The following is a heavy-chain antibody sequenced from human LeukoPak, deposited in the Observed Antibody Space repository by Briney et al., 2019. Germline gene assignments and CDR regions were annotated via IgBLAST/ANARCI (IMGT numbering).Heavy chain of an antibody. J-gene: IGHJ4*02. CDR2: TSGSGGST. Sequence: GGSLRLSCAASGFTFSSYAMSWVRQAPGKGLEWVSATSGSGGSTYYADPVKGRFTISRDNSKNTLHLQMNSLRAEDTAVCYCANYDSSGYYWVLFDYWGQGTLVTVSS. V-gene: IGHV3-23*01. CDR3: ANYDSSGYYWVLFDY. D-gene: IGHD3-22*01. CDR1: GFTFSSYA.